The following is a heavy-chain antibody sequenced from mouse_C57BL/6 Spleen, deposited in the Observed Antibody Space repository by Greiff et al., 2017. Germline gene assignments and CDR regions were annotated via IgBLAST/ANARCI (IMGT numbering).Heavy chain of an antibody. J-gene: IGHJ1*03. Sequence: EVKVEESGGGLVQPGGSLSLSCAASGFTFTDYYMSWVRQPPGKALEWLGFIRNKANGYTTEYSASVKGRFTISRDNSQSILYLQLNALRAEDSATYYCARWGDYYGSSYDWYFDVWGTGTTVTVSS. CDR1: GFTFTDYY. CDR3: ARWGDYYGSSYDWYFDV. D-gene: IGHD1-1*01. V-gene: IGHV7-3*01. CDR2: IRNKANGYTT.